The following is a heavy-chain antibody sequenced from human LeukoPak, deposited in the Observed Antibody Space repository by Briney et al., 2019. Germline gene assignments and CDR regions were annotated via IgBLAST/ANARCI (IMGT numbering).Heavy chain of an antibody. J-gene: IGHJ4*02. CDR3: TRNYDSSGYTTFGY. CDR1: GGSISSSSYY. V-gene: IGHV4-39*07. D-gene: IGHD3-22*01. Sequence: PSETLSLTCTVSGGSISSSSYYWGWIRQPPGKGLEWIGSIYYSGSTNYNPSLKSRVTIAVDTSKNHFSLKLSSVTAADTAVYYCTRNYDSSGYTTFGYWGRGTLVTVSS. CDR2: IYYSGST.